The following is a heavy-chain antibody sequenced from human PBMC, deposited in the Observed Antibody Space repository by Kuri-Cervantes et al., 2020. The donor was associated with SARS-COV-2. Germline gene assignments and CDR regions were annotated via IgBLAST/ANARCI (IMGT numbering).Heavy chain of an antibody. CDR1: GGSISSGDYY. CDR3: ARDGDGYNSHFDH. V-gene: IGHV4-31*03. J-gene: IGHJ4*02. D-gene: IGHD5-24*01. Sequence: SETLSLTCTVSGGSISSGDYYWSWIRQHPGKGLEWIGNIYYSGTTYYSPSLKSRVTISVATSKNQFSLKVSSVTAADTAVYYCARDGDGYNSHFDHWGQGTLVTVSS. CDR2: IYYSGTT.